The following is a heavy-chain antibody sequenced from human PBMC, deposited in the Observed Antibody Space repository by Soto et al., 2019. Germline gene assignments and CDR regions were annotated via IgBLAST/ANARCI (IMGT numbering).Heavy chain of an antibody. V-gene: IGHV1-69*06. CDR2: IIPIFGTA. J-gene: IGHJ5*02. CDR1: GGTFSSYA. D-gene: IGHD3-16*01. Sequence: SSVKVSCKASGGTFSSYAISWVRQAPGQGLEWMGGIIPIFGTANYAQKFQGRVTITADKSTSTAYMELSSLRSEDTAAYYCARLEERLAAPSWFDPWGQGTLVTVSS. CDR3: ARLEERLAAPSWFDP.